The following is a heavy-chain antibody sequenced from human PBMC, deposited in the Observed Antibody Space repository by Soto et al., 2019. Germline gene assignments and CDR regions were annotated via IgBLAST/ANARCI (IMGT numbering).Heavy chain of an antibody. CDR1: GFTFSSYG. J-gene: IGHJ4*02. CDR2: IWYDGSNK. Sequence: GGSLRLSCAASGFTFSSYGMHWVRQAPGKGLEWVAVIWYDGSNKYYADSVKGRFTISRDNSKNTLYLQMNSLRAEDTAVYYCARETSGYSYGINSCLDYWGQGTLVTVSS. V-gene: IGHV3-33*01. CDR3: ARETSGYSYGINSCLDY. D-gene: IGHD5-18*01.